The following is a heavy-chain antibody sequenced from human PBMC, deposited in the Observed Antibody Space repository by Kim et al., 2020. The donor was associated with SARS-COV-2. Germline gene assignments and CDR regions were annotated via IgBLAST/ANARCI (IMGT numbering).Heavy chain of an antibody. D-gene: IGHD3-10*01. CDR2: VCHSGST. J-gene: IGHJ4*02. CDR1: GYFISSGYC. Sequence: SETLSLTCSVAGYFISSGYCWGWIRQPPGMGLEWIGSVCHSGSTYYNPSLKNRVIISLDTSKNQFSLKLNSLTAADTAVYYCARGVWFGDLLYVDYWGQGSLVTVSS. V-gene: IGHV4-38-2*02. CDR3: ARGVWFGDLLYVDY.